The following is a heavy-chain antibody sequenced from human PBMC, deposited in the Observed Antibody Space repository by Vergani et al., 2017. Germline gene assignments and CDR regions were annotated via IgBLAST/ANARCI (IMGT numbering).Heavy chain of an antibody. CDR3: ARSDYGRIDY. CDR2: IYHSGST. Sequence: QVQLQESGPGLVKPPGTLSLTCAVSGGSISSSNWWSWVRQPPGKGLEWIGEIYHSGSTNYNPSLKSQATISVDKSKNNFSMKRSSVTAADTAVYYCARSDYGRIDYWGQGTLVTVSS. CDR1: GGSISSSNW. V-gene: IGHV4-4*03. D-gene: IGHD4-17*01. J-gene: IGHJ4*02.